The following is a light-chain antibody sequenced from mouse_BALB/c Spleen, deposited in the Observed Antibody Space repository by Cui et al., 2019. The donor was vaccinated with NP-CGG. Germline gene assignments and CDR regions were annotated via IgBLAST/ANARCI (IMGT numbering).Light chain of an antibody. CDR3: ALWYSNHWV. CDR2: GTN. V-gene: IGLV1*01. Sequence: QAVFTRESALTTSPGETVTLTCRSSTGAVITSNYANWVQEIPDHLFTGLIGGTNNRAPGVPARFSGSLIGDKAALTITGAQTEDEAIYFCALWYSNHWVFGGGTKLTVL. CDR1: TGAVITSNY. J-gene: IGLJ1*01.